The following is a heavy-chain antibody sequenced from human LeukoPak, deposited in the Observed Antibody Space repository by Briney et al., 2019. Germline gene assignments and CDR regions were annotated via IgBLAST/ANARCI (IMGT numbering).Heavy chain of an antibody. V-gene: IGHV3-74*01. D-gene: IGHD6-19*01. CDR3: ATKQWQAPPPDS. J-gene: IGHJ4*02. CDR2: INTDGTVT. Sequence: PGGSLRLSCAASVFTFNKYWMLWVRQAPGKGLESDSRINTDGTVTTYADSVKGRFTVSRDNADNTMFLQMNSVRDEDTAVYYGATKQWQAPPPDSWGQGTPVTVSS. CDR1: VFTFNKYW.